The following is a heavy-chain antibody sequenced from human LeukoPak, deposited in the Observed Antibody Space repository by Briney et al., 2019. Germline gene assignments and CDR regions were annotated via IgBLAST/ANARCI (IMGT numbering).Heavy chain of an antibody. CDR1: GRTFSSCA. Sequence: SVNVSCKASGRTFSSCAISWVRQAPRQVLEWMGGIIPIFGTANYAQKFQGRVTITADESTSTAYMELSSLRSEDTAVYYCAHPEGYDSSGYYRYWGQGTLVTVSS. J-gene: IGHJ4*02. D-gene: IGHD3-22*01. V-gene: IGHV1-69*13. CDR2: IIPIFGTA. CDR3: AHPEGYDSSGYYRY.